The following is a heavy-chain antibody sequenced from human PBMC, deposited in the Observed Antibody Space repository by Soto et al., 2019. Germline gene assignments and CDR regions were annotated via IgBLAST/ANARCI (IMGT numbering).Heavy chain of an antibody. V-gene: IGHV4-59*08. CDR1: YVSLCTYH. J-gene: IGHJ4*02. Sequence: SETLSLTCTVSYVSLCTYHWSWVRQPPEKGLEWIGYIYHSGDTSFNPSLKSRVTISVDTSKNQFSLKLSSVTAADTAVYYCARNVGPHLYNYFDYWCQGTLVTVSS. CDR2: IYHSGDT. D-gene: IGHD3-3*02. CDR3: ARNVGPHLYNYFDY.